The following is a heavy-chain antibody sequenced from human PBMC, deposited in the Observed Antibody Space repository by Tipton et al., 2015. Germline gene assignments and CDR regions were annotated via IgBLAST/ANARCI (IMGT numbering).Heavy chain of an antibody. Sequence: TLSLTCAVYGGSFSGYYWSWIRQPPGKGLEWIGEINHSGSTNYNPSLKSRVTISVDTSKNQFSLKLSSVTAADTAVYYCARDHSGDYGDYVDWGQGTLVTVSS. CDR3: ARDHSGDYGDYVD. CDR2: INHSGST. V-gene: IGHV4-34*01. D-gene: IGHD4-17*01. CDR1: GGSFSGYY. J-gene: IGHJ4*02.